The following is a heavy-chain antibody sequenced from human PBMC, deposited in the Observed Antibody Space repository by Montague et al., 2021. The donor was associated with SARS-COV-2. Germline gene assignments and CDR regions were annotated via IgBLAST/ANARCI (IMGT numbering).Heavy chain of an antibody. V-gene: IGHV4-34*01. CDR2: VNPSGNT. D-gene: IGHD5-18*01. J-gene: IGHJ3*02. Sequence: SETLSLTCAVNSSSFLPYYWSWIRQPPGGGPEWIGDVNPSGNTFYNSSLNSRVTIPLDTSQNQFSLKLNSVTAADTAVYYCARGSYGPDAFDIWGQGTMVTVSS. CDR1: SSSFLPYY. CDR3: ARGSYGPDAFDI.